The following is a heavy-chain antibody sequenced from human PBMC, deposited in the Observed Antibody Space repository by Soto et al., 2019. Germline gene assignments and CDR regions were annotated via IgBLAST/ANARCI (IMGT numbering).Heavy chain of an antibody. CDR1: GFTFSSYS. V-gene: IGHV3-21*01. J-gene: IGHJ6*02. CDR2: ISSSSSYI. CDR3: ARDFQPHPYYYYGMDV. Sequence: EVQLVESGGGLVKPGGSLRLSCAASGFTFSSYSMNWVRQAPGKGLEWVSSISSSSSYIYYADSVKGRFTISRDNAKNSMYLQMNSLRAEDTAVYYCARDFQPHPYYYYGMDVWGQGTTVTVSS.